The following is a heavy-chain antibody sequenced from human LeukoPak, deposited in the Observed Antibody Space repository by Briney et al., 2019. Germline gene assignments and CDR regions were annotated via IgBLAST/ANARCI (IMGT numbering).Heavy chain of an antibody. V-gene: IGHV3-23*01. J-gene: IGHJ4*02. Sequence: GGSLRLSCAASGFTFSSYDMSWVRQAPGKGLEWVSGINKSGGGTYYADSVKGRFTMSRDNSKNTLFLQMNSLRAEDTAVYYGAKVTWSSSGSDYWGQGTLVTVSS. D-gene: IGHD6-19*01. CDR3: AKVTWSSSGSDY. CDR2: INKSGGGT. CDR1: GFTFSSYD.